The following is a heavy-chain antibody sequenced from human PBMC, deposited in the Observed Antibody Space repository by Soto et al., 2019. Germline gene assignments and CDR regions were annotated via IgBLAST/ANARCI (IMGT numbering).Heavy chain of an antibody. CDR3: AAGIAALGVWFDP. D-gene: IGHD6-13*01. J-gene: IGHJ5*02. V-gene: IGHV4-34*01. CDR2: INHSGST. Sequence: SETLSLTCAVYGGSFSGYYWSWIRQPPGKGLEWIGEINHSGSTNYNPSLKSRVTISVDTSKNQFSLKLSSVTAADTAVYYCAAGIAALGVWFDPWGQGTLVTVSS. CDR1: GGSFSGYY.